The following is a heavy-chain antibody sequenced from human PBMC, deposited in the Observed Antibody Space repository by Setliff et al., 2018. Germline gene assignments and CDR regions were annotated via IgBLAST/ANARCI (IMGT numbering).Heavy chain of an antibody. CDR3: ARDWRHSGMSWANYFDP. V-gene: IGHV1-69*13. CDR1: GYTFTNYG. Sequence: SVKVSCKASGYTFTNYGITWVRQAPGQGLEWMGRIFPKFGTANYAQKFQDRVAITADESTSTGYMEINGLTSEDTAVYYCARDWRHSGMSWANYFDPWGQGTVVTVSS. CDR2: IFPKFGTA. D-gene: IGHD3-10*01. J-gene: IGHJ5*02.